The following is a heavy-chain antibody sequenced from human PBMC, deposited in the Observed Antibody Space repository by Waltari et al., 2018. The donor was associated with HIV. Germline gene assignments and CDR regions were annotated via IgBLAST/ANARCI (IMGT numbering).Heavy chain of an antibody. CDR3: ARDGSDFWSVYYGMDF. CDR1: GFPFSEYW. J-gene: IGHJ6*02. Sequence: EVELVEYGGGRVQPGGALQIYWKAVGFPFSEYWINGVRRDPGKGLEWVANIKPDGSAKNYLGSVKARFTISRDNTKNFLFLQMDRLRADDTATYYCARDGSDFWSVYYGMDFWGQGTTVTVSS. D-gene: IGHD3-3*01. CDR2: IKPDGSAK. V-gene: IGHV3-7*01.